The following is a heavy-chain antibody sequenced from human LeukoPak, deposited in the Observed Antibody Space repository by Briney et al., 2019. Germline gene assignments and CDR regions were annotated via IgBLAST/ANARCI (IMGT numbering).Heavy chain of an antibody. V-gene: IGHV1-69*13. CDR1: GGTFSSYA. CDR2: IIPIFGTA. J-gene: IGHJ4*02. D-gene: IGHD3-22*01. CDR3: AKSPYYDSSGYFPYYFDY. Sequence: SVKVSCKASGGTFSSYAISWVRQTPGQGLEWMGGIIPIFGTANYAQKFQGRVTITADESTSTAYMELSSLRSEDTAVYYCAKSPYYDSSGYFPYYFDYWGQGTLVTVSS.